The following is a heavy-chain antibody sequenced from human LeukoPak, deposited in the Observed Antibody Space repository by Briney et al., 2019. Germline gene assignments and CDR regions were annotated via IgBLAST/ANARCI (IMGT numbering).Heavy chain of an antibody. CDR2: VSSSGGST. J-gene: IGHJ4*02. CDR3: AKEPPDSTPGNYFDY. Sequence: GGSLRLSCAASGFTFSNYVMSWVRQAPGNGLDWVSAVSSSGGSTYYADSVKGRFTISRDNSKNTLYLQMNSLRARDTAVYYCAKEPPDSTPGNYFDYWGQGTLVTVSS. V-gene: IGHV3-23*01. D-gene: IGHD5/OR15-5a*01. CDR1: GFTFSNYV.